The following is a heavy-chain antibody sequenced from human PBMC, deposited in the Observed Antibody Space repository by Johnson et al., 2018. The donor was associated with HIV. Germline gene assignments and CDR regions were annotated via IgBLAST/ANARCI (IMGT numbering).Heavy chain of an antibody. D-gene: IGHD2-15*01. CDR2: INSDGSSS. Sequence: VQLVESGGGVVQPGGSLRLSCAASGFTLSSYWLHWVRQVPGKGPVWVSRINSDGSSSAYADSVKGRFTISRDGAKNTLYLQMNSLRAEDTAGYYCAREGIYCTGGRCYVADFDIWGQGTKVTVSS. V-gene: IGHV3-74*01. CDR1: GFTLSSYW. J-gene: IGHJ3*02. CDR3: AREGIYCTGGRCYVADFDI.